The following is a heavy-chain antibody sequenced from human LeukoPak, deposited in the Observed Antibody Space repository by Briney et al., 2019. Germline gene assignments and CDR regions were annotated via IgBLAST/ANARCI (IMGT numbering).Heavy chain of an antibody. D-gene: IGHD3-22*01. CDR1: GYTFTSYG. V-gene: IGHV1-18*01. CDR3: ASLRNYYDSSAYHY. J-gene: IGHJ4*02. Sequence: ASVKVSCKASGYTFTSYGISWVRQAPGQGLEWMGWISAYNGNTNYAQKFQGRVTMTRDTSTSTVYMELSNLRSEDTAVYYCASLRNYYDSSAYHYWGQGTLVTVSS. CDR2: ISAYNGNT.